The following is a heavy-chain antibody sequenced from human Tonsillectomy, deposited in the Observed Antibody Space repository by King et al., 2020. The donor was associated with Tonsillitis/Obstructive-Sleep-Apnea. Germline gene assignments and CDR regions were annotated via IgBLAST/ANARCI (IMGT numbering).Heavy chain of an antibody. J-gene: IGHJ6*03. D-gene: IGHD5-12*01. V-gene: IGHV4-4*02. Sequence: QLQESGPGLVKPSGTLSLTCAVSGGSISSSNWWSWVRQPPGKGLEWIGEIYHSGSTNYNPSLKSRVTISVDKSKNQFSLKLSSVTAADTAVYYCARAYSGYDFHSYYYMDVWGKGTTVTVSS. CDR2: IYHSGST. CDR3: ARAYSGYDFHSYYYMDV. CDR1: GGSISSSNW.